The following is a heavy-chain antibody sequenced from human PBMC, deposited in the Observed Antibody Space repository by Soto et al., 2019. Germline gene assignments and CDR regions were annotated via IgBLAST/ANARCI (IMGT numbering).Heavy chain of an antibody. CDR2: IYPGDSDT. Sequence: GESLKISCKGSGYSFTSYWIGWVRQMPGKGLEWMGIIYPGDSDTRYSPSFQGQVTISAAKSISTAYLQWSSLKASDTAMYYCARQLTPSIAAAGTFDYWGQGTLVTVSS. CDR1: GYSFTSYW. V-gene: IGHV5-51*01. D-gene: IGHD6-13*01. J-gene: IGHJ4*02. CDR3: ARQLTPSIAAAGTFDY.